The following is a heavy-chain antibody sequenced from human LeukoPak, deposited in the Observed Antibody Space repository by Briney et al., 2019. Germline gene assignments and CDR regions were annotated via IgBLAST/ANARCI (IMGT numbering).Heavy chain of an antibody. Sequence: PGESLKISCKGSGYSFTSYWIGWVRQMPGKGLEWMGIIYPGDSDTRYSPSFQGQVTISADKSISTAYLQWSSLKASDTAMYYCARQYYDYVWGSYRSDAFDIRGQGTMVTVSS. J-gene: IGHJ3*02. V-gene: IGHV5-51*01. CDR3: ARQYYDYVWGSYRSDAFDI. D-gene: IGHD3-16*02. CDR2: IYPGDSDT. CDR1: GYSFTSYW.